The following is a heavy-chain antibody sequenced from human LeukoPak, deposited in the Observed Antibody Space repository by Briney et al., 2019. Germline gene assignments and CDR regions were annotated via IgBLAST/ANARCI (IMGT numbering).Heavy chain of an antibody. CDR1: GYTLTELS. D-gene: IGHD2-2*01. CDR2: FDPEDGET. J-gene: IGHJ5*02. V-gene: IGHV1-24*01. CDR3: ATAVDRGVVEGDWFDP. Sequence: ASVKVSCKVSGYTLTELSMHWVRQAPGKGLEWMGGFDPEDGETIYAQKFQGRVTMTEDTSTDTAYMELSSLRSEDTAVYYCATAVDRGVVEGDWFDPWGQGTLVTVSS.